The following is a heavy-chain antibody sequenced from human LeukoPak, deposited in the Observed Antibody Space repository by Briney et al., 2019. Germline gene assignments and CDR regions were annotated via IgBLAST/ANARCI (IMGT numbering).Heavy chain of an antibody. CDR1: GFTFSIYW. Sequence: PGGSLRLSCAASGFTFSIYWMSGVRQAPGKGLEWVANIRQEGSEKYYVDSVKGRFTISRDNAKNSLYLQMKSLRAEETAVYYCARDSLVIKDAFDIWGQGTMVTVSS. D-gene: IGHD3-9*01. J-gene: IGHJ3*02. V-gene: IGHV3-7*01. CDR3: ARDSLVIKDAFDI. CDR2: IRQEGSEK.